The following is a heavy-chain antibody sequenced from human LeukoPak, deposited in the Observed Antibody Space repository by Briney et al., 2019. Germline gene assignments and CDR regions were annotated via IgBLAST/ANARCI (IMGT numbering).Heavy chain of an antibody. CDR3: ARRGAGYYYYYMDV. Sequence: GASVKVSCKASGGTFSSYAISWVRQAPGQGLEWMGGIIPIFGTANYAQKFQGRVTITADKSTSTAYMELSSLRSEDTAVYYCARRGAGYYYYYMDVWGKGTTVTVSS. V-gene: IGHV1-69*06. CDR1: GGTFSSYA. CDR2: IIPIFGTA. J-gene: IGHJ6*03. D-gene: IGHD3-10*01.